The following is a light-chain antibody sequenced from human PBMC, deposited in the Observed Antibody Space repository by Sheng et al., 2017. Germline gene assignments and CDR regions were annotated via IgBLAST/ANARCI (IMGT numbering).Light chain of an antibody. Sequence: DIQITQSPSTLSASVGDRVTITCRASQSISTWLAWYQQKPGKAPKVLIYKASSLESGVPSRFSGSGSGTEFTLTISSLQPDDFATYYCQQYNSYSRTFGQGTKVE. CDR2: KAS. V-gene: IGKV1-5*03. J-gene: IGKJ1*01. CDR3: QQYNSYSRT. CDR1: QSISTW.